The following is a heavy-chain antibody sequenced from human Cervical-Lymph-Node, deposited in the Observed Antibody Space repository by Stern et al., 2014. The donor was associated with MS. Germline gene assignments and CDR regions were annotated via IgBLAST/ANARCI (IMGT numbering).Heavy chain of an antibody. Sequence: QLVQSGAEVKNPGASVKVSCKASGYTFTDYYMQWMRQAPGQGHEGMGWINPNNGGTKSAQKFQGWVTMTRDTSTSTAYMELSRLRSDDTAIYYCARASTTANNYYDGVDVWGQGTTVTVTS. CDR2: INPNNGGT. J-gene: IGHJ6*02. V-gene: IGHV1-2*04. D-gene: IGHD1-1*01. CDR3: ARASTTANNYYDGVDV. CDR1: GYTFTDYY.